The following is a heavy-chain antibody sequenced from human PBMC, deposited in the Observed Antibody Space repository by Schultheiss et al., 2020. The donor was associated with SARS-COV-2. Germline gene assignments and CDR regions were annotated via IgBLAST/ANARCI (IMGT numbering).Heavy chain of an antibody. CDR1: GFTFSSYA. CDR3: AKDQRGYSDYGFDAFDI. V-gene: IGHV3-23*01. Sequence: GGSLRLSCAASGFTFSSYAMSWVRQAPGKGLEWVSAISGSGGSTYYADSVKGRFTISRDNSKNTLYLQMNSLRAEDTAVYYCAKDQRGYSDYGFDAFDIWGQGTMVTVSS. D-gene: IGHD5-12*01. J-gene: IGHJ3*02. CDR2: ISGSGGST.